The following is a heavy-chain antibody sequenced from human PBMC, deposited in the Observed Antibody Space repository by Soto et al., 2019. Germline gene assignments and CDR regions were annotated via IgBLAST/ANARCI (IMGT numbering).Heavy chain of an antibody. V-gene: IGHV3-48*02. CDR2: ISSSSSII. CDR1: GFTFSSYS. D-gene: IGHD3-3*01. J-gene: IGHJ5*02. CDR3: AREQTSGYTNWFDL. Sequence: EVQLVESGGGLVQPGGSLRLSCAASGFTFSSYSMNWVRQAPGKGLVWVSFISSSSSIIDNADSMKCRFTISRDNAKKSLYLQMNSLRDVDTAVYYCAREQTSGYTNWFDLWGQGTLVTVSS.